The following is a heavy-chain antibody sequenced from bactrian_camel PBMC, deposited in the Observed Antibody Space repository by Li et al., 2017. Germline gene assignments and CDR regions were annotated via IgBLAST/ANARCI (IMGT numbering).Heavy chain of an antibody. CDR2: IETSGGTT. CDR1: GYSGSSM. D-gene: IGHD4*01. Sequence: EVQLVESGGGSVQAGGSLRLSCVVSGYSGSSMCAAWFRLLPGAKKREGVASIETSGGTTYYHDSVKGRFTISQENAKYTVYLHMTYLKPADTAMYYCAATLSPSARWCARGPTQYGMDYWGNGTQVTVS. V-gene: IGHV3S40*01. J-gene: IGHJ7*01.